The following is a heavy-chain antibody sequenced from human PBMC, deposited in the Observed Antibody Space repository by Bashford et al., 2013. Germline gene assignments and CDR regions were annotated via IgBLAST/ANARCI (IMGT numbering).Heavy chain of an antibody. D-gene: IGHD1-1*01. CDR3: AKEVGRGPRVSTD. V-gene: IGHV3-23*01. J-gene: IGHJ4*02. CDR2: ISATGGGT. Sequence: VRQAPGKGLEWVSAISATGGGTYYADSVKGRFTISRDNSKNTVYLQMNSLRAEDTALYYCAKEVGRGPRVSTDWGQGTLVTVSS.